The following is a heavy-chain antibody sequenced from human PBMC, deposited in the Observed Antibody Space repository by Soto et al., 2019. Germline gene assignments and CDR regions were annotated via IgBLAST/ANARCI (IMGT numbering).Heavy chain of an antibody. CDR3: ARGVQDFWSGYSGELYNWFDP. CDR2: INHSGST. V-gene: IGHV4-34*01. J-gene: IGHJ5*02. Sequence: PSETLSLTCAVYGGSFSGYYWSWIRQPPGKGLEWIGEINHSGSTNYNPSLKSRVTISVDTSKNQFSLKLSSVTAADTAVYCCARGVQDFWSGYSGELYNWFDPWGQGTLVTVSS. CDR1: GGSFSGYY. D-gene: IGHD3-3*01.